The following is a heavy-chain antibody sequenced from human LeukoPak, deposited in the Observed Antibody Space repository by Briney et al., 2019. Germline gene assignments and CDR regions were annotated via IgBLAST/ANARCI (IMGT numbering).Heavy chain of an antibody. CDR2: IYYSGST. V-gene: IGHV4-59*01. CDR1: GGSISSYY. Sequence: PSETLSLTCTVSGGSISSYYWSWIRQPPGKGLEWIGYIYYSGSTNYNPSLKSRVTISVDTSKNQFSLKLSSVTAADTAAYYCARGGNWDWFDPWGQGTLVTVSS. D-gene: IGHD7-27*01. CDR3: ARGGNWDWFDP. J-gene: IGHJ5*02.